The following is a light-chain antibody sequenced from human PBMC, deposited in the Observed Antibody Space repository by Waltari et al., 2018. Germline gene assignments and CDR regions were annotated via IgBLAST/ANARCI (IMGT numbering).Light chain of an antibody. CDR3: SSYIDSSTLEL. CDR1: CRDVGAYNC. Sequence: QPALTQPASVLGSPGPSLTIPCTGTCRDVGAYNCVPWYQHHPGKAPKLMIYYVSNRPSGVSNRFSGSKSGNTASLTISGLQAEDEADYYCSSYIDSSTLELFGGGTSLTVL. J-gene: IGLJ2*01. CDR2: YVS. V-gene: IGLV2-14*03.